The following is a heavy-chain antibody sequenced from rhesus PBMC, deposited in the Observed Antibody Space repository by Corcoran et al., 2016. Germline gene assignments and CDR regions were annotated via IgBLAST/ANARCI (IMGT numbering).Heavy chain of an antibody. D-gene: IGHD6-43*01. J-gene: IGHJ4*01. CDR1: GGSISSNY. Sequence: GLVKPSETLSLTCAVSGGSISSNYWSWIRQPPGKGLEWIGRMSGSGGSTDYNPSLKSRVTISTDTSKNQFSLKLSSVTAADTAVDYCARGPQERLYSSSYRFDYWGQGGLVIVSS. V-gene: IGHV4-173*01. CDR2: MSGSGGST. CDR3: ARGPQERLYSSSYRFDY.